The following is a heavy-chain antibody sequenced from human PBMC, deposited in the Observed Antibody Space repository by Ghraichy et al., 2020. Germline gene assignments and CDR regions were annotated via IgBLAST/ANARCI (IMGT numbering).Heavy chain of an antibody. J-gene: IGHJ4*02. CDR3: ARVMASSVVVVAAAEFDH. Sequence: ASAKVSCKASGYTFTSYGISWVRQAPGQGLEWMGWISAYNGDTNYAQKLQGRVSMTTDTSTSTAYMELRSLRSDDTAVYYCARVMASSVVVVAAAEFDHWGQGTLVTVSS. V-gene: IGHV1-18*01. D-gene: IGHD2-15*01. CDR2: ISAYNGDT. CDR1: GYTFTSYG.